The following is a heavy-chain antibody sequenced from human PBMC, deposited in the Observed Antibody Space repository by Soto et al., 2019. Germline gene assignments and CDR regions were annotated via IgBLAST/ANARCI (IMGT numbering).Heavy chain of an antibody. J-gene: IGHJ4*01. CDR2: LDGGGDTT. CDR3: AKESGPRKPFDF. V-gene: IGHV3-23*01. Sequence: GGSLRLSCAASGFTFSNYGMNWVRQAPGKGLEWVSALDGGGDTTFYADSVKGRFTFSRDNSKNTLYLQMNSLRAADTAVYYCAKESGPRKPFDFWGQGTLVTVSS. CDR1: GFTFSNYG.